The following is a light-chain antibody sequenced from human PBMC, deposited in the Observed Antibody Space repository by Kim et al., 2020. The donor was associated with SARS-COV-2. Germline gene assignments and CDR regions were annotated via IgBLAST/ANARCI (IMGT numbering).Light chain of an antibody. CDR3: QQYGNAPRS. CDR1: QSVSSRN. V-gene: IGKV3-20*01. J-gene: IGKJ2*03. Sequence: LSPGERATLSCRASQSVSSRNLAWYQQKPGQAPRLLIYGASSRATGIPDRFSGSGSGTDFTLTISRLEPEDFAVHYCQQYGNAPRSFGQGTKLEI. CDR2: GAS.